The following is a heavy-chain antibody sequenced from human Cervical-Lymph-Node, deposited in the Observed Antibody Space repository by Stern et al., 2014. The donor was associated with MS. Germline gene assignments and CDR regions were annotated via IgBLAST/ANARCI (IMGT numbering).Heavy chain of an antibody. V-gene: IGHV3-11*01. J-gene: IGHJ4*02. CDR1: GFFSNSY. Sequence: VQLVQSGGGLVKPGGSLRLSCVASGFFSNSYMSWIRQAPGKGLAWISYISSSGRAIYYADSVKGRFTSSRDNAKRSLHLQMDSLRAEDTAVYYCATGVYGELESWGQGTLVSVSS. D-gene: IGHD2-8*01. CDR2: ISSSGRAI. CDR3: ATGVYGELES.